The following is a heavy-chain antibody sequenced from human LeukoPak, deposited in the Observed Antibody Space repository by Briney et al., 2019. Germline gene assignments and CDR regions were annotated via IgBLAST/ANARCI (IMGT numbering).Heavy chain of an antibody. D-gene: IGHD3-10*01. Sequence: RGSLSPACAASGFTLSDYWMSWVRQAPGKGLEWVANIKQDGSEKNYVDSMKGRFTISRDNAKNSLYLQMNSLRVEDTAVYYCARFLVREVIDYWGQGTPVTVSS. CDR2: IKQDGSEK. CDR3: ARFLVREVIDY. V-gene: IGHV3-7*05. CDR1: GFTLSDYW. J-gene: IGHJ4*02.